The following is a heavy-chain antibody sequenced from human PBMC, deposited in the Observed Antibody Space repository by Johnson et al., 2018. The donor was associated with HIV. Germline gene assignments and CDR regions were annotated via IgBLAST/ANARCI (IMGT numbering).Heavy chain of an antibody. CDR3: AKPLPLNYYDSREDAFDI. J-gene: IGHJ3*02. D-gene: IGHD3-22*01. Sequence: QVHLVESGGGVVQPGRSLRLSCAASGFSFSPYALHWVRQTPGKGLEWVAVISHDGSKKYYADSVEGRFTISRDNFKNTLYLQMNSLRAEDTAVYYCAKPLPLNYYDSREDAFDIWGQGTMVTVSS. CDR2: ISHDGSKK. V-gene: IGHV3-30*04. CDR1: GFSFSPYA.